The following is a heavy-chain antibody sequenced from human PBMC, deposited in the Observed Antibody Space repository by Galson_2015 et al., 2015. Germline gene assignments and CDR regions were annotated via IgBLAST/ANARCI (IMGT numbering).Heavy chain of an antibody. J-gene: IGHJ6*03. CDR1: GGSISSSNW. V-gene: IGHV4-4*02. CDR3: ARGAKQWLVNYYYYYMDV. Sequence: SETLSLTCAVSGGSISSSNWWSWVRQPPGKGLEWIGEINHSGSTNYNPSLKSRVTISVDTSKNQFSLKLSSVTAADTAVYYCARGAKQWLVNYYYYYMDVWGKGTTVTVSS. CDR2: INHSGST. D-gene: IGHD6-19*01.